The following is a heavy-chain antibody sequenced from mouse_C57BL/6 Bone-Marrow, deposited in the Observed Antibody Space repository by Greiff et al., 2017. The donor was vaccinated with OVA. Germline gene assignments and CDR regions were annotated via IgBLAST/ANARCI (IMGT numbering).Heavy chain of an antibody. CDR2: ISNGGGST. V-gene: IGHV5-12*01. CDR1: GFTFSDYY. Sequence: EVQRVESGGGLVQPGGSLKLSCAASGFTFSDYYMYWVRQTPEKRLEWVAYISNGGGSTYYPDTVKGRFTISRDNAKNTLYLQMSRLKSEDTAMYYCARCGYGNYAMDYWGQGTSVTVSS. D-gene: IGHD2-1*01. CDR3: ARCGYGNYAMDY. J-gene: IGHJ4*01.